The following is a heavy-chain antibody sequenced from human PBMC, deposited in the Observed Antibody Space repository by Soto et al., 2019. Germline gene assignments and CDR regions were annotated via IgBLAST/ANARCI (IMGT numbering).Heavy chain of an antibody. V-gene: IGHV3-30-3*01. CDR1: EFTFSTFA. CDR2: LPYDGSNK. D-gene: IGHD2-15*01. J-gene: IGHJ6*02. Sequence: QVQLVESGGAMVQPGGALGLSCEASEFTFSTFAIHWCRRAQGKGLEWVPVLPYDGSNKYYEDSVKGRFTISRDNSKNTLYLQMNSLRAEDTAVYYCARLGYCSGGSCYHHPYYYYGMDVWGQGTTVTVSS. CDR3: ARLGYCSGGSCYHHPYYYYGMDV.